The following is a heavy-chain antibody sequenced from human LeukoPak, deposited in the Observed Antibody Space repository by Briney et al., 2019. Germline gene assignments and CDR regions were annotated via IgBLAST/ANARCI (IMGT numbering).Heavy chain of an antibody. CDR2: INQDGSEK. CDR1: GLPFSNHW. V-gene: IGHV3-7*01. Sequence: KPAGSLRLSCAVSGLPFSNHWMTWVRQAPGKGLERVANINQDGSEKYYVDSVKGRFSISRDNAKSSLYLQMNSLRVEDTAMYFCAREGYGDYHIWGQGTIVTVSS. J-gene: IGHJ3*02. CDR3: AREGYGDYHI. D-gene: IGHD4-17*01.